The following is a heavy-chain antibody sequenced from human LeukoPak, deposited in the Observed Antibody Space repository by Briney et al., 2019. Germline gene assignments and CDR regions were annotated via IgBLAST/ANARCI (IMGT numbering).Heavy chain of an antibody. Sequence: SETLSLTCTVSGGSISSDYWSWIRQPPGKGLEWIGYISYSGSINYTPSLKSRVTISIDTSKNQFSLKLSSVTTADTAVYYCAGHHPRNTVDFWGQGTLVTVSS. D-gene: IGHD2/OR15-2a*01. J-gene: IGHJ4*02. CDR1: GGSISSDY. CDR3: AGHHPRNTVDF. V-gene: IGHV4-59*01. CDR2: ISYSGSI.